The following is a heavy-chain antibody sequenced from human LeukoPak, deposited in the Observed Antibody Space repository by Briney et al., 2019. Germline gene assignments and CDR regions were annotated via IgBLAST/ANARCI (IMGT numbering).Heavy chain of an antibody. J-gene: IGHJ4*02. V-gene: IGHV4-34*01. D-gene: IGHD5-24*01. CDR2: IVQSGRT. CDR3: ARGTRRGRWLQFQAYFDY. CDR1: GGSFSDYY. Sequence: SETLSLTCTVYGGSFSDYYWTWIRQPPGKGLEWIGEIVQSGRTNYSPSLESRLTLSVDTSKNQFSLNLTSVTAADTAVYYCARGTRRGRWLQFQAYFDYWGQGTLVTVSS.